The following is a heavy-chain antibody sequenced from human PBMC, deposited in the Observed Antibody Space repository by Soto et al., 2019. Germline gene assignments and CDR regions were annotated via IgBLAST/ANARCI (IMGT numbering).Heavy chain of an antibody. CDR3: ARGLNLYSSSWYYFDY. Sequence: TSTVSGGSISSGGYYLSCIRHHPGKGLEWIGYIYYSGSTYYNPSLKSRVTISVDTSKNQFSLKLSSVTAADTAVYYCARGLNLYSSSWYYFDYWGQGTLVTSPQ. D-gene: IGHD6-13*01. CDR1: GGSISSGGYY. V-gene: IGHV4-31*03. J-gene: IGHJ4*02. CDR2: IYYSGST.